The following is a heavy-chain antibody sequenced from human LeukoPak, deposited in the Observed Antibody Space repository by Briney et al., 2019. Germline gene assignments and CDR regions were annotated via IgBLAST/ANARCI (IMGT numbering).Heavy chain of an antibody. Sequence: PGGSLRLSCAASGFTFTNHAMNWVRQAPGKGLEWVSIISGGVFSGSATVTYYADSVKGRFTISRDNSKNTLYLRMNSLRAEDTAVYYCARDSGSYLQPTDYWGQGTLVTVSS. CDR2: ISGGVFSGSATVT. J-gene: IGHJ4*02. CDR3: ARDSGSYLQPTDY. V-gene: IGHV3-23*01. CDR1: GFTFTNHA. D-gene: IGHD1-26*01.